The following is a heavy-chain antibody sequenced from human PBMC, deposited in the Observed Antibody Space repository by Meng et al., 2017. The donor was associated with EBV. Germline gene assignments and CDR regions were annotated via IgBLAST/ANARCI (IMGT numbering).Heavy chain of an antibody. D-gene: IGHD6-6*01. J-gene: IGHJ4*02. Sequence: QIPLKESGPSPVNPTQTPTLTCTLSGFSLSTRGVGVGCIRQPPGKALEWLALIYWDDDKRYSPSLKSRLTITKDTSKNQVVLTMTNMDPVDAATYYCAHIIAARPFDYWGQGTLVTVSS. CDR2: IYWDDDK. CDR1: GFSLSTRGVG. V-gene: IGHV2-5*02. CDR3: AHIIAARPFDY.